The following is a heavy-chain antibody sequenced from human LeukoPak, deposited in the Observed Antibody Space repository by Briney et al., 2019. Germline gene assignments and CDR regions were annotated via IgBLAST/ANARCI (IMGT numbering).Heavy chain of an antibody. Sequence: GGSLRLSCAASGFTVSSNYMSWVRQAPGKGLEWVSVISGSGSSTYYADSVKGRFTISRDNSKNTLYLQMNSLRAEDTAVYYCAKTGSWYYFDNWGQGTLVTVSS. V-gene: IGHV3-23*01. CDR2: ISGSGSST. CDR1: GFTVSSNY. D-gene: IGHD6-13*01. J-gene: IGHJ4*02. CDR3: AKTGSWYYFDN.